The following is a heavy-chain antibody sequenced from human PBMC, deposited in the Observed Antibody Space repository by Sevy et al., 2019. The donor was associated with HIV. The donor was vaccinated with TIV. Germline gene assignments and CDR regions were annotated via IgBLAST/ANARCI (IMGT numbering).Heavy chain of an antibody. CDR2: ISGSGGST. J-gene: IGHJ4*02. CDR3: AKLPFNLPANYFDY. CDR1: GFTFSSYA. Sequence: GGSLRLSCAASGFTFSSYAMSWVRQAPGKGLEWVSAISGSGGSTYYADSMKGRFTISRDNSKNTLYLQMNSLRAEDTAVYYCAKLPFNLPANYFDYWGQGTLVTVSS. V-gene: IGHV3-23*01. D-gene: IGHD2-2*01.